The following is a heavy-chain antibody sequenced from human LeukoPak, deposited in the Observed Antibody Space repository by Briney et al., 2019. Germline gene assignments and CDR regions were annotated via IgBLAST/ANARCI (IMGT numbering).Heavy chain of an antibody. Sequence: SETPSLTCTVSGGSISSSSYYWGWIRQPPGKGLEWIGSIYYSGSTYYNPSLKSRVTISVDTSKNQFSLKLSSVTAADTAVYYCARNYYGSGPSLYYFDYWGQGTLVTVSS. CDR2: IYYSGST. CDR3: ARNYYGSGPSLYYFDY. CDR1: GGSISSSSYY. V-gene: IGHV4-39*01. D-gene: IGHD3-10*01. J-gene: IGHJ4*02.